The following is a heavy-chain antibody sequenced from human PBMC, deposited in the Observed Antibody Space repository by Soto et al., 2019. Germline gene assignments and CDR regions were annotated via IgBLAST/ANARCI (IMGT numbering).Heavy chain of an antibody. CDR2: ISAYNGNT. Sequence: ASVKVSCKASGYTFTSYGISWVRQAPGQGLEWMGWISAYNGNTNYAQKLQGRVTMTTDTSTSTAYMELRSLRSDDTAVYYCARGFTPRYSSDWYYFDYWGQGTLVTVYS. CDR3: ARGFTPRYSSDWYYFDY. D-gene: IGHD6-19*01. J-gene: IGHJ4*02. CDR1: GYTFTSYG. V-gene: IGHV1-18*01.